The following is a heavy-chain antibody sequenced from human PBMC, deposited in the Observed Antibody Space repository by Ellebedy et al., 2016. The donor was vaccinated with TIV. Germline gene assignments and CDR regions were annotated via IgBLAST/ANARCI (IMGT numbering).Heavy chain of an antibody. Sequence: PGGSLRLSCAASGLTFSNNAMSWVRQAPGKGLEWVSGISDSGSSTYYADSVKGRFTISRDNSKNTLYLRMDSLRVEDTAVYYCARGGSGYYWALAYWGQGTLVTVSS. CDR2: ISDSGSST. V-gene: IGHV3-23*01. J-gene: IGHJ4*02. CDR1: GLTFSNNA. CDR3: ARGGSGYYWALAY. D-gene: IGHD3-22*01.